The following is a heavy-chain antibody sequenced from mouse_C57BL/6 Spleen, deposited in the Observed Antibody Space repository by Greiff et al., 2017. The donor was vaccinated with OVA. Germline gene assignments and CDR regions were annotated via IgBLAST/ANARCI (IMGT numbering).Heavy chain of an antibody. CDR2: INPNNGGT. V-gene: IGHV1-26*01. CDR3: ARYYYGSSPYYYAMDY. Sequence: VQLQQSGPELVKPGASVKISCKASGYTFTDYYMNWVKPSHGKSLEWIGDINPNNGGTSYNQKFKGKATLTVDKSSSTAYMELRSLTSEDSAVYYCARYYYGSSPYYYAMDYWGQGTSVTVSS. D-gene: IGHD1-1*01. J-gene: IGHJ4*01. CDR1: GYTFTDYY.